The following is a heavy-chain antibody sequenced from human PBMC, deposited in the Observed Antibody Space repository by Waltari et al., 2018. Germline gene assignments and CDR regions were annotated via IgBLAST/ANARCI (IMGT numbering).Heavy chain of an antibody. D-gene: IGHD4-17*01. CDR3: ARGLSTVTAFDN. Sequence: EVQLVESGGDLVQPGRSLRLSCAASGFPFPYYWRSWVRLAPGKGLEWVAHIKEDGSEKYYLGSVQGRFAISRDNADNTLYLEMNSLRLEDTAIYYCARGLSTVTAFDNWGQGTRVTVSS. CDR1: GFPFPYYW. CDR2: IKEDGSEK. V-gene: IGHV3-7*04. J-gene: IGHJ4*02.